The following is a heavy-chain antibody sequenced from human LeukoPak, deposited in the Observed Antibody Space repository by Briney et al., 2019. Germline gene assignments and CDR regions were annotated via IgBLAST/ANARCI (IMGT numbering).Heavy chain of an antibody. CDR3: VRGIQSWFNGMDV. D-gene: IGHD3-10*01. Sequence: HPGGSLRLSCAASGFTFSSYAMHWVRQAPGKGLEWVAVISYDGNNKYYADSVKGQLTISRDNAKNTLFLQMNSLRTEDTAVYYCVRGIQSWFNGMDVWGQGTTVTVSS. J-gene: IGHJ6*02. CDR2: ISYDGNNK. V-gene: IGHV3-30*04. CDR1: GFTFSSYA.